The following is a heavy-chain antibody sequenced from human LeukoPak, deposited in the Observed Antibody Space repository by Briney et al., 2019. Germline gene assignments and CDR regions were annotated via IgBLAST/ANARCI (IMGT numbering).Heavy chain of an antibody. V-gene: IGHV3-21*01. Sequence: GGPLRLSCAASGFTFSSYSMNWVRRAPGKGLEWVSSISSTSTYISYADSVKGRFTISRDNAKNSLYLQMNSLRAEDTAVYYCAGEFLTGITGFWGQGTLVAVSS. CDR3: AGEFLTGITGF. CDR2: ISSTSTYI. CDR1: GFTFSSYS. D-gene: IGHD1-20*01. J-gene: IGHJ4*02.